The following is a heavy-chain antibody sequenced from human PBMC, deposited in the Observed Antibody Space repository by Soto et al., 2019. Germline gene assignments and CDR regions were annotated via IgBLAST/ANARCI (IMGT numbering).Heavy chain of an antibody. D-gene: IGHD3-9*01. Sequence: ASVKVSCKASGYTFTSYGISWVRQAPGQGLEWMGWISAYNGNTNYAQKLQGGVTMTTDTSTSTAYMELRSLRSDDTAVYYCARVGGILTGYARFDPWGQGTLVTVSS. J-gene: IGHJ5*02. V-gene: IGHV1-18*01. CDR2: ISAYNGNT. CDR3: ARVGGILTGYARFDP. CDR1: GYTFTSYG.